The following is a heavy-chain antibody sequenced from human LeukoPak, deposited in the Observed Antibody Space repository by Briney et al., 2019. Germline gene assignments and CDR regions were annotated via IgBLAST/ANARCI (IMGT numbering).Heavy chain of an antibody. D-gene: IGHD6-13*01. Sequence: SETLSLTCTVSGGSISSSSYYWGWIRQPPGKGLEWIGYIYHSGSTYYNPSLKSRVTISVDRSKNQFSLKLSSVTAADTAVYYCARGSTAAGTWFDPWGQGTLVTVSS. CDR1: GGSISSSSYY. V-gene: IGHV4-39*07. CDR3: ARGSTAAGTWFDP. J-gene: IGHJ5*02. CDR2: IYHSGST.